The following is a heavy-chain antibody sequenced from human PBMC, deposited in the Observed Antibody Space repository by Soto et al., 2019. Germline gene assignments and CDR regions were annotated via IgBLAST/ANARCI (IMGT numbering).Heavy chain of an antibody. CDR3: VRDLDGSGSYYTDY. D-gene: IGHD3-10*01. CDR2: MNPNSGNT. V-gene: IGHV1-8*01. CDR1: GYTFTSYD. Sequence: ASVKVSCKASGYTFTSYDINWVRQATGQGREWMGWMNPNSGNTGYAQKFQGRVTMTRNTSISTAYMELSSLRSEDTAVYYCVRDLDGSGSYYTDYWGPGTVVTVSS. J-gene: IGHJ4*02.